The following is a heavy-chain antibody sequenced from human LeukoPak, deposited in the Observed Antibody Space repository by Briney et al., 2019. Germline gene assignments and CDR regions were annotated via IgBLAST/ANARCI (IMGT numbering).Heavy chain of an antibody. Sequence: SQTLSLTCAISGDSVSISTVAWNWIRQSPSRGLEWLGRTYYRSKWYNDYAVFVKSRISVNPDTSKNQFSLQLNSVTPEDTAVYYCARAVYDSSGYYSEYFQKWGQGTLVTVSS. V-gene: IGHV6-1*01. CDR3: ARAVYDSSGYYSEYFQK. D-gene: IGHD3-22*01. CDR1: GDSVSISTVA. J-gene: IGHJ1*01. CDR2: TYYRSKWYN.